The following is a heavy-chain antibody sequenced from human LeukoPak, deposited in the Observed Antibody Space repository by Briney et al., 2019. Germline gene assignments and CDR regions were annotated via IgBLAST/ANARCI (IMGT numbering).Heavy chain of an antibody. CDR1: GFTFSSYE. Sequence: PGGSLRLSCAASGFTFSSYEMNWVRQAPGKGLEWVSYISSSGSTIYYADSVKGRFTISRDNAKNSLSLQMNSLRAEDTAVYYCARAQEGSYYSHYFDYWGQGTLVTVSS. J-gene: IGHJ4*02. CDR2: ISSSGSTI. V-gene: IGHV3-48*03. CDR3: ARAQEGSYYSHYFDY. D-gene: IGHD1-26*01.